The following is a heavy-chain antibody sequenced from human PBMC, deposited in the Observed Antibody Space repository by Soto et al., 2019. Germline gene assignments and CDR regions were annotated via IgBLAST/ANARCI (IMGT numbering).Heavy chain of an antibody. Sequence: GGSLRLSCAASGFTFSSYAMSWVRQAPGKGLEWVSAISGSGGSTYYADSVKGRFTISRDNSKNTLYLQMNSLRAEDTAVYYCAKSEWVGYCSSTSCYDAMYYFDYWGQGTLVTVSS. CDR2: ISGSGGST. CDR1: GFTFSSYA. J-gene: IGHJ4*02. D-gene: IGHD2-2*01. CDR3: AKSEWVGYCSSTSCYDAMYYFDY. V-gene: IGHV3-23*01.